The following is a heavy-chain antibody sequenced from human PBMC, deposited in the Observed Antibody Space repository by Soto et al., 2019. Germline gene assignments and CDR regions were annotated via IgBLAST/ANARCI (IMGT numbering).Heavy chain of an antibody. CDR2: ISGSGGST. CDR3: ATDLFPDYADAWVTFRPADY. V-gene: IGHV3-23*01. J-gene: IGHJ4*02. D-gene: IGHD3-16*02. CDR1: GFTFSSYA. Sequence: GGSLRLSCAASGFTFSSYARSWVRQAPGKGLEWVSAISGSGGSTYYADSVKGRFTISRDNSKNTLYLQMNSLRSEDTAVYYCATDLFPDYADAWVTFRPADYWGQGTQVTVS.